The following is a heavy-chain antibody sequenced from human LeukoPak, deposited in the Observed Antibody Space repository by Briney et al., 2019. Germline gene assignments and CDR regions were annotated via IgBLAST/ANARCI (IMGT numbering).Heavy chain of an antibody. J-gene: IGHJ4*02. CDR3: ARGAVIQYSSSWYSHLFSDY. CDR2: ISGSGNST. Sequence: PGGSLRLSCAASGFTFNNYAMIWVRQAPGKGLEWVSVISGSGNSTYYADSVKGRFTISRDNSKNTLYLQMNSLRAEDTAVYYCARGAVIQYSSSWYSHLFSDYWGQGTLVTVSS. D-gene: IGHD6-13*01. CDR1: GFTFNNYA. V-gene: IGHV3-23*01.